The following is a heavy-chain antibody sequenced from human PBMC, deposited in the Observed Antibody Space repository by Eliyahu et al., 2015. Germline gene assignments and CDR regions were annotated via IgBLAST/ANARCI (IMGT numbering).Heavy chain of an antibody. V-gene: IGHV1-46*01. D-gene: IGHD2-2*01. CDR3: ARDLRYCSSTSCYYYYGMDV. J-gene: IGHJ6*02. CDR2: INPSGGST. Sequence: QVQLVQSGAEVKKPGASVKVSCKASGYTFTSYYMHWVRQAPGQGLEWMGIINPSGGSTSYAQKFQGRVTMTRDTSTSTVYMELSSLRSEDTAVYYCARDLRYCSSTSCYYYYGMDVWGQGTTVTVSS. CDR1: GYTFTSYY.